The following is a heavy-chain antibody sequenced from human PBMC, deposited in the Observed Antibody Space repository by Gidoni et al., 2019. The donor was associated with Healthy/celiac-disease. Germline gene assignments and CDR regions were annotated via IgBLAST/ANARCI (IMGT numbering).Heavy chain of an antibody. V-gene: IGHV3-21*01. D-gene: IGHD1-1*01. CDR3: ARGVLEPVYYFDY. Sequence: EVQLVESGGGLVKPGGSLRLSCAASGFTFSSYSMNWVRQAPGKGLEWVSSISSSSSYIYYADSVKGRFTISRDNAKNSLYLQMNSLRAEDTAVYYCARGVLEPVYYFDYWGQGTLVTVSS. J-gene: IGHJ4*02. CDR1: GFTFSSYS. CDR2: ISSSSSYI.